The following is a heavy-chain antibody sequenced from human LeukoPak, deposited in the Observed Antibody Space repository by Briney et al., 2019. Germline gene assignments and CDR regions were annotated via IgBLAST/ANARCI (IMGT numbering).Heavy chain of an antibody. CDR3: ARDPGSYFDY. D-gene: IGHD3-10*01. CDR1: GFTFSSYS. J-gene: IGHJ4*02. CDR2: ISGSSSYI. Sequence: GGSLRLSCAASGFTFSSYSMNWVRQAPGKGLEWVSSISGSSSYIYYADSVKGRFTISRDNAKNSLYLQMNSLRAEDTAVYYCARDPGSYFDYWGQGTLVTVSS. V-gene: IGHV3-21*01.